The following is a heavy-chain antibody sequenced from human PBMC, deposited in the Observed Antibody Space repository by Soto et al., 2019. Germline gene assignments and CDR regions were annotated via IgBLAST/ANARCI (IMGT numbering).Heavy chain of an antibody. Sequence: GGSLRLSCAASGFTFSDHYMDWVRQAPGKGLEWVGRTRNKANSYTTEYAASVKGRFTISRDDSKNSLYLQMNSLKTEDTAVYYCARGPREREHTGDEYFQHWGQGTLVTVSS. V-gene: IGHV3-72*01. D-gene: IGHD1-26*01. J-gene: IGHJ1*01. CDR2: TRNKANSYTT. CDR3: ARGPREREHTGDEYFQH. CDR1: GFTFSDHY.